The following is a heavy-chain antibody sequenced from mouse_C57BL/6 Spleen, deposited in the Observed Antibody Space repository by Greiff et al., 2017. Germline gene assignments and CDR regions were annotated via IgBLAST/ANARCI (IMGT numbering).Heavy chain of an antibody. V-gene: IGHV1-7*01. Sequence: QVQLQQSGAELAKPGASVKLSCKASGYTFTSYWMHWVKQRPGQGLEWIGYINPSSGYTKYNQKFKDKATLTADKSFSTAYMQLSSLTYEDSAVYYCARSCYSNYGWFAYWGQGTLVTVSA. J-gene: IGHJ3*01. CDR2: INPSSGYT. D-gene: IGHD2-5*01. CDR3: ARSCYSNYGWFAY. CDR1: GYTFTSYW.